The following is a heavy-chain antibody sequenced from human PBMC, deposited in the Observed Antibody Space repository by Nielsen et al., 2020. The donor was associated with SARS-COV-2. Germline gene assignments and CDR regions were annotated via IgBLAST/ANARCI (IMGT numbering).Heavy chain of an antibody. CDR2: MFYIGTA. D-gene: IGHD5-24*01. Sequence: SETLSLTCTVSGVSVTSGSYFWSWIRQPPGKRLEWIGYMFYIGTANYNPSLQSRVTISVDTSKNQFSLNLTSVTAADTAMYYCARGGYNIYDFDYWGRGTLVTVSS. J-gene: IGHJ4*02. CDR1: GVSVTSGSYF. CDR3: ARGGYNIYDFDY. V-gene: IGHV4-61*01.